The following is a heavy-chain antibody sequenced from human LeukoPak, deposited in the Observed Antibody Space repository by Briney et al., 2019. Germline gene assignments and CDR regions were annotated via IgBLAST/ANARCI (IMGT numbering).Heavy chain of an antibody. CDR1: GYTFTGYY. D-gene: IGHD6-6*01. CDR2: INPNSGGT. Sequence: GASVNVSCKASGYTFTGYYMHWVRQAPGQGLEWMGWINPNSGGTNYAQKFQGRVTMTRDTSISTAYMELSRLRSDDTAVYYCARAIAARGEYYFDYWGQGTLVTVSS. J-gene: IGHJ4*02. V-gene: IGHV1-2*02. CDR3: ARAIAARGEYYFDY.